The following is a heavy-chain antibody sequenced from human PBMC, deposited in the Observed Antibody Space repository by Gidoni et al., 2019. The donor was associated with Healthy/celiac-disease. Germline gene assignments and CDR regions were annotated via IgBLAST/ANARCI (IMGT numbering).Heavy chain of an antibody. CDR2: ISGSGGST. CDR3: AKDYGDYVDYFDY. Sequence: EVQLLESGGGLVQPGGSLRLSCAASGFPFSSYAMSWVRQAPGKGLEWVSAISGSGGSTYYADSVKGRFTISRDNSKNTLYLKMNSLRAEDTAVYYCAKDYGDYVDYFDYWGQGTLVTVSS. V-gene: IGHV3-23*01. D-gene: IGHD4-17*01. J-gene: IGHJ4*02. CDR1: GFPFSSYA.